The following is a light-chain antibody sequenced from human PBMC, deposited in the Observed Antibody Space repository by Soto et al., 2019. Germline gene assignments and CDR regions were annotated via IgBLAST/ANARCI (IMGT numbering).Light chain of an antibody. CDR1: QSVSSN. CDR2: GAS. CDR3: QQYNNWPPWT. Sequence: EIVMTQSPATLSVSPGERATLSCRASQSVSSNLAWYQQKPGQAPRLLIYGASTRATGIPARFSGSGSGTERTLTLSSLQSEDFAVYYCQQYNNWPPWTFGQGTKVEIK. J-gene: IGKJ1*01. V-gene: IGKV3-15*01.